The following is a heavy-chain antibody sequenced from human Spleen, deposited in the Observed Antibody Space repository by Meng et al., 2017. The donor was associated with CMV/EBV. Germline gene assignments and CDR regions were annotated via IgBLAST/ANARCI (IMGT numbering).Heavy chain of an antibody. Sequence: GESLKISCKGSGYSFTSYWIGWVRQMPGKGLEWMAMIYPGDSDTRYSPSFQGQVTISADKSITTAYLQWSSLKASDTTMYYCARHATSYAFYGMDVWGQGTTVTVSS. D-gene: IGHD5-18*01. V-gene: IGHV5-51*01. CDR3: ARHATSYAFYGMDV. J-gene: IGHJ6*02. CDR2: IYPGDSDT. CDR1: GYSFTSYW.